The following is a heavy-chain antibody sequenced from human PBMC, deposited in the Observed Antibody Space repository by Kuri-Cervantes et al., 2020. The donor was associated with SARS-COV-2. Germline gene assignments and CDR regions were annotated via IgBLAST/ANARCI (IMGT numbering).Heavy chain of an antibody. Sequence: SFSGSGFSFSGSAVHWVRQAPGKGLEWVARIRSKTKNYATHYAASVEGRFTISRDDSKNTAYLEMNNLRSEDTAVYYCTRLRVSTLYGVDVWGQGTTVTVSS. CDR1: GFSFSGSA. CDR2: IRSKTKNYAT. D-gene: IGHD3-22*01. V-gene: IGHV3-73*01. J-gene: IGHJ6*02. CDR3: TRLRVSTLYGVDV.